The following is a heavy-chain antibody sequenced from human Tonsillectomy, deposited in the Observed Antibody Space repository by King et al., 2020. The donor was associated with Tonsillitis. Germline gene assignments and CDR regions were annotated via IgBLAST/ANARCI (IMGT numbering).Heavy chain of an antibody. V-gene: IGHV4-30-4*01. Sequence: QLQESGPGLVKPSQTLSLTCTVSGDSVSSGDYYWNWIRQPPGKGLEWIAYIYYSGTTYYNPSLQSRLSISIDTSNNQFSLKLNSVTAADTAVYYCARLPLIWFAESGGMDVWGQGTTVTVSS. CDR2: IYYSGTT. D-gene: IGHD3-10*01. CDR1: GDSVSSGDYY. CDR3: ARLPLIWFAESGGMDV. J-gene: IGHJ6*02.